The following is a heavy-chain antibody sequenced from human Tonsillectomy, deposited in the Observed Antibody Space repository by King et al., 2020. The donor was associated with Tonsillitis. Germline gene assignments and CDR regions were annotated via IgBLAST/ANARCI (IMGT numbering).Heavy chain of an antibody. J-gene: IGHJ4*02. V-gene: IGHV4-38-2*02. D-gene: IGHD3-10*01. CDR1: GYSISNGYY. CDR3: ARSDYSSDDLDS. CDR2: INHSGST. Sequence: VQLQESGPGLVKPSETLSLICTVSGYSISNGYYWGWVRQPPGKGLEWIGSINHSGSTHYNPSLKSRVTISVDTSKNQFSLNLTSVTAADTAVFYCARSDYSSDDLDSWGRGTLVTVSS.